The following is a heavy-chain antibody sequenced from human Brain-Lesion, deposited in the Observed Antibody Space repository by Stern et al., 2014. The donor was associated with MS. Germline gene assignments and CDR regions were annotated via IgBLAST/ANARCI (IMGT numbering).Heavy chain of an antibody. V-gene: IGHV1-69*01. CDR2: IIPIPATP. J-gene: IGHJ6*02. CDR1: GGTFSGRA. Sequence: QVQLVQSGAEVKKPGSSVKVSCKASGGTFSGRALNWVRQAPGQGLEWVGGIIPIPATPKYAHRFRGRVTITADASTSTVYMQLGSLRSEDTAVYYCATPTPVTVGFMDVWGQGTPVTVSS. D-gene: IGHD4-17*01. CDR3: ATPTPVTVGFMDV.